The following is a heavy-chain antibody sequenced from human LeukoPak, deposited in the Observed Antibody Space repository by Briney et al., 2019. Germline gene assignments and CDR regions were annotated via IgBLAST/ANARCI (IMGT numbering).Heavy chain of an antibody. CDR1: GFTSSSYW. J-gene: IGHJ6*02. D-gene: IGHD3-9*01. CDR2: IKQDGSEK. V-gene: IGHV3-7*01. Sequence: PGGSLRLSCAASGFTSSSYWMSWVRQAPGKGLEWVANIKQDGSEKYYVDSVKGRFTISRDNAKNSLYLQMNSLRAGDTAVYYCARDKYYDILTGYVYYYYGMDVWGQGTTVTVSS. CDR3: ARDKYYDILTGYVYYYYGMDV.